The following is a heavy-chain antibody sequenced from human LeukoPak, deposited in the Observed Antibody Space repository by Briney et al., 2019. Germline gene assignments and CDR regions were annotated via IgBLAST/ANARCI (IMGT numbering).Heavy chain of an antibody. Sequence: ASVKVSCKASGYTFTGYYMHWVRQAPGQGLEWMGWINPNSGGINYAQKFQGRVTMTRDTSISTAYMELSRLRSDDTAVYYCARDQGDGYMSFDYWGQGTLVTVSS. J-gene: IGHJ4*02. CDR3: ARDQGDGYMSFDY. V-gene: IGHV1-2*02. CDR1: GYTFTGYY. D-gene: IGHD5-24*01. CDR2: INPNSGGI.